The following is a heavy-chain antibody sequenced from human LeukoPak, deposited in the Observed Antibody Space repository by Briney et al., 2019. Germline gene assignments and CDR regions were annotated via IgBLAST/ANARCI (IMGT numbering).Heavy chain of an antibody. J-gene: IGHJ4*02. CDR2: IYYSGST. V-gene: IGHV4-39*07. CDR1: GGSISSSSYY. CDR3: ASTTATHYYDSSGYWDY. Sequence: SETLSLTCTVSGGSISSSSYYWGWIRQPPGKRLEWIGSIYYSGSTYYNPSLKSRVTISVDTSKNQFSLKLSSVTAADTAVYYCASTTATHYYDSSGYWDYWGQGTLVTVSS. D-gene: IGHD3-22*01.